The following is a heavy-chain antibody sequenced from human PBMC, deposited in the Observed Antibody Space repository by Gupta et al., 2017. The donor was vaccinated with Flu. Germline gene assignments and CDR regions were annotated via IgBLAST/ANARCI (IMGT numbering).Heavy chain of an antibody. CDR2: ISGSGDNR. Sequence: ASGFTFSNYVMNWVRQAPGKGLEWVSGISGSGDNRNYADSVKGRFSISRDNSKNTVYLQMNSLRAEDTAVYYCAKEGQWLPKRNDYWGQGTLVTVSS. CDR1: GFTFSNYV. J-gene: IGHJ4*02. CDR3: AKEGQWLPKRNDY. D-gene: IGHD6-19*01. V-gene: IGHV3-23*01.